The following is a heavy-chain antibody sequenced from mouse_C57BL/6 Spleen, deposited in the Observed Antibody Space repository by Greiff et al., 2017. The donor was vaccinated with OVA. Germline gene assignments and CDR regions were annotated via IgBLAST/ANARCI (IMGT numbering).Heavy chain of an antibody. D-gene: IGHD2-5*01. J-gene: IGHJ4*01. CDR3: ARQGPVRGMDY. CDR1: GFTFSSYG. V-gene: IGHV5-6*01. CDR2: ISSGGSYT. Sequence: EVNVVESGGDLVKPGGSLKLSCAASGFTFSSYGMSWVRQTPDKRLEWVATISSGGSYTYYPDSVKGRFTISRDNAKNTLYLQMSSLKSEDTAMDYSARQGPVRGMDYWGQGTSVTVSS.